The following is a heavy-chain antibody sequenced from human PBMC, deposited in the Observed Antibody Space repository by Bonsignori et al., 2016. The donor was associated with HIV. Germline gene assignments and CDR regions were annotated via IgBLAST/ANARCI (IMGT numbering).Heavy chain of an antibody. CDR1: GFTLSSHA. J-gene: IGHJ4*02. V-gene: IGHV3-23*04. CDR2: IRDSGIIT. CDR3: ARHWGNDY. Sequence: EVRLVESGGGLVQPGGSLRLPCAASGFTLSSHAMNWVRQAPGKGLEWVSSIRDSGIITYYADSVKGRFTISRDIFKNTLYLQMNSLTVEDTAVYYCARHWGNDYWGQGTLVTV. D-gene: IGHD3-16*01.